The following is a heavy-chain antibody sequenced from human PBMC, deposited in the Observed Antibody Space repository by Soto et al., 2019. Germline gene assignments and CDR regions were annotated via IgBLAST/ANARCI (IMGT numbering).Heavy chain of an antibody. Sequence: GGSLRLSCAASGFTFSSYDMHWVRQATGKGLEWVSAIGTAGDSYYPGSVKGRFTISRENAKNSLYLQMNSLRAGDTAVYYCARGPTEYCSGGSCYRDGAFDIWGQGTMVTVSS. J-gene: IGHJ3*02. CDR2: IGTAGDS. V-gene: IGHV3-13*01. CDR3: ARGPTEYCSGGSCYRDGAFDI. CDR1: GFTFSSYD. D-gene: IGHD2-15*01.